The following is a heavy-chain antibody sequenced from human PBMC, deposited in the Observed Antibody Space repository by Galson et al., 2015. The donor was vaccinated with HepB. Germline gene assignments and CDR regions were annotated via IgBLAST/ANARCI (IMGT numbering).Heavy chain of an antibody. V-gene: IGHV3-15*01. CDR3: VARPF. J-gene: IGHJ4*02. Sequence: SLRVSCASSEFTVSHTWMSWVRQAPGKGLEWVGRIKSKGDGGTTEYAAPVNGRFIISRDESKNTLCLQMYSLKSEDTAVYFCVARPFWGQGTLVTVSS. CDR2: IKSKGDGGTT. CDR1: EFTVSHTW.